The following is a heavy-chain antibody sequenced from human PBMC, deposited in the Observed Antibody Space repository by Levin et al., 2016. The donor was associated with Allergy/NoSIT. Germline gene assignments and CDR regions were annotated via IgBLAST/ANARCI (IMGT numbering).Heavy chain of an antibody. V-gene: IGHV3-7*03. Sequence: GESLKISCAASGFTFSSYWMSWVRQAPGKGLEWVANIKQDGSEKYYVDSVKGRFTISRDNAKNTAYLQMNSLKTEDTAVYYCTRQPLIAAAGLYYYYGMDVWGQGTTVTVSS. CDR1: GFTFSSYW. CDR3: TRQPLIAAAGLYYYYGMDV. D-gene: IGHD6-13*01. J-gene: IGHJ6*02. CDR2: IKQDGSEK.